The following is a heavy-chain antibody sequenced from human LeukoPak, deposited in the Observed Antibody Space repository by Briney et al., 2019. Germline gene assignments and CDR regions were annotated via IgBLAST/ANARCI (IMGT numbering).Heavy chain of an antibody. CDR3: ARDQGVGATVGLFDY. V-gene: IGHV3-7*01. CDR1: GFTFSSHW. Sequence: GGSLRLSCAASGFTFSSHWMSWVRQAPGKGLEWVANIKQDGSEKYYVDSVKGRFTISRDNAKNSLYLQMNSLRAEDTAVYYCARDQGVGATVGLFDYWGQGTLVTVSS. CDR2: IKQDGSEK. D-gene: IGHD1-26*01. J-gene: IGHJ4*02.